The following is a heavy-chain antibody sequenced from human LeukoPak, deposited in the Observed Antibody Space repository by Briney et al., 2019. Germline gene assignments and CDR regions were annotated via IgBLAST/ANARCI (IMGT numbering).Heavy chain of an antibody. V-gene: IGHV1-24*01. D-gene: IGHD5-24*01. J-gene: IGHJ5*02. Sequence: ASVKVSCKVSGYTLTELSMHWVRQAPGKGLEWMGGFDPEDGETIYAQKFQGRVTMTRDTSFSTAYMELSNLRSDDTAVYYCARDLRGRGNWFDPWGQGTLVTVSS. CDR3: ARDLRGRGNWFDP. CDR2: FDPEDGET. CDR1: GYTLTELS.